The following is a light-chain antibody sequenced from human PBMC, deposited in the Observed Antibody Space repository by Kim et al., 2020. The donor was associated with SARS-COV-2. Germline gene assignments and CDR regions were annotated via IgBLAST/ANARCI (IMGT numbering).Light chain of an antibody. Sequence: GPSITISCTGTGSDVGGYNYVSWYQQHPGKAPKLMIYDVSNRPSGVSNRFSGSKSGNTASLTISGLQAEDEADYYCSSYTSSSTLVFGTGTKVTVL. V-gene: IGLV2-14*03. J-gene: IGLJ1*01. CDR1: GSDVGGYNY. CDR3: SSYTSSSTLV. CDR2: DVS.